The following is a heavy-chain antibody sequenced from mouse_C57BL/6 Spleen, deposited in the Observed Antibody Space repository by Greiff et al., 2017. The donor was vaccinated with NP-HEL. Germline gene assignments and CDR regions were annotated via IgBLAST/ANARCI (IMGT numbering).Heavy chain of an antibody. V-gene: IGHV1-18*01. CDR1: GYTFTDYN. CDR2: INPNNGGT. Sequence: VQLKESGPELVKPGASVKIPCKASGYTFTDYNMDWVKQSHGKSLEWIGDINPNNGGTNYNQKFKGKATLTVDKSSSTAYMELRSLTSEDTAVYYCAREDYGSYWYFDVWGTGTTVTVSS. J-gene: IGHJ1*03. D-gene: IGHD1-1*01. CDR3: AREDYGSYWYFDV.